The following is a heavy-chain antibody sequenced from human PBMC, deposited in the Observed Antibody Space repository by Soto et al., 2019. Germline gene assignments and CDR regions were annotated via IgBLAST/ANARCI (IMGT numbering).Heavy chain of an antibody. J-gene: IGHJ4*02. D-gene: IGHD6-13*01. CDR1: GYTFTSYG. CDR3: ARDGQPHSSSWYFDY. V-gene: IGHV1-18*01. Sequence: ASVKVSCKASGYTFTSYGISWVRQAPGQGLEWMGWISAYNGNTNYAQKLQGRVTMTTDTSTSTAYMELRSLRADDTAVYYCARDGQPHSSSWYFDYWGQGTLVTVSS. CDR2: ISAYNGNT.